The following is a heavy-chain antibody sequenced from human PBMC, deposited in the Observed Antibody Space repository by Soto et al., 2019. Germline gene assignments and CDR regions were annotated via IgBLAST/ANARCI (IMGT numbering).Heavy chain of an antibody. CDR3: AKDQLFGENVFDI. D-gene: IGHD4-17*01. Sequence: SLRLSCAASGXTFEDYSMHWVRQAPGKGPELVSGIIWNSGSIVYADSVKGRFNISRDNAKNSVYLQMNSLRPEDTAFYYFAKDQLFGENVFDIWGQGTMGTVSS. J-gene: IGHJ3*02. V-gene: IGHV3-9*01. CDR2: IIWNSGSI. CDR1: GXTFEDYS.